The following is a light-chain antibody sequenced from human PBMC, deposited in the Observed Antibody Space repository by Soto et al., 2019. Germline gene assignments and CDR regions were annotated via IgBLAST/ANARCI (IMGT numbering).Light chain of an antibody. CDR2: TTS. CDR3: QQLSDYPFT. J-gene: IGKJ3*01. V-gene: IGKV1-9*01. Sequence: IQLTQSPSSLSASVGDRVTITCRASQGINIYLAWYQQKPGKAPRLLIDTTSTLQSGVPSRFSGSGSWTDFTLTISSLQHEDFATYYCQQLSDYPFTFGPGTKVDIK. CDR1: QGINIY.